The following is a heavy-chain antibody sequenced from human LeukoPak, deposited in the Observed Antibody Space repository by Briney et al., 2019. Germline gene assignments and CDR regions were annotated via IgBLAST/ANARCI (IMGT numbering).Heavy chain of an antibody. J-gene: IGHJ4*02. D-gene: IGHD1-26*01. Sequence: GGSLRLAFSASGFTFSASWMHWVRQAPGKGLVWVSRINSDGSSTTYAHSVKGRFTISRDNAKNTLYLEMNSLRAEDTAVYYCARALGSPLDYWGQGTLVTVSS. CDR1: GFTFSASW. V-gene: IGHV3-74*01. CDR3: ARALGSPLDY. CDR2: INSDGSST.